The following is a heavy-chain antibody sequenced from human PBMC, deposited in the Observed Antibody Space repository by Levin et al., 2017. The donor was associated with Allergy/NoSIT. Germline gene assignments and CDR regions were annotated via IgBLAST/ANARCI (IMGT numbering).Heavy chain of an antibody. V-gene: IGHV3-30*04. D-gene: IGHD7-27*01. CDR1: GFTFSKYG. Sequence: GGSLRLSCVASGFTFSKYGMHWVRQAPGKGLEWVTVISYDGSKKYYADSAKGRFTISRDNAKNTLYLEMNSLRIEDTAIYFCVRDWGDWGQGTLVTVSS. J-gene: IGHJ4*02. CDR2: ISYDGSKK. CDR3: VRDWGD.